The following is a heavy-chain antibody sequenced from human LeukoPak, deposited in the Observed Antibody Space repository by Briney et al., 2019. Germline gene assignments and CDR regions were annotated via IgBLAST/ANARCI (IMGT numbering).Heavy chain of an antibody. V-gene: IGHV3-30-3*01. CDR1: GFTFRSYA. CDR3: AREYASGWYYFDY. Sequence: GSLRLSCAASGFTFRSYAMHWVRQAPGKGLEWVAVISYDGSTKYYADSVKGRFTISRDNSKNTLYLQMNSLRAEDTAMFYCAREYASGWYYFDYWGQGTLVTVSS. J-gene: IGHJ4*02. D-gene: IGHD6-19*01. CDR2: ISYDGSTK.